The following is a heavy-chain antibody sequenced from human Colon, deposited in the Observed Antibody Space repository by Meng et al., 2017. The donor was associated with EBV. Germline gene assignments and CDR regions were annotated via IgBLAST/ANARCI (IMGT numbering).Heavy chain of an antibody. V-gene: IGHV4-30-4*08. CDR2: SYYSGST. CDR1: GGSISSSSYY. J-gene: IGHJ4*02. D-gene: IGHD5-18*01. Sequence: QLQESGPGLVKPSEALSLTCTVSGGSISSSSYYWGWIRQPPGKGLEWIGYSYYSGSTYYNPSLKSRVTISVDTSNNQFSLKLKSVTAADTAVYYCVRYSYGFDYWGQGTLVTVSS. CDR3: VRYSYGFDY.